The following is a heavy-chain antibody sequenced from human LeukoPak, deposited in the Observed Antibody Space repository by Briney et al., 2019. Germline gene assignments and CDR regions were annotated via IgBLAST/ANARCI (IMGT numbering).Heavy chain of an antibody. V-gene: IGHV3-23*01. CDR2: ISASGGT. CDR1: GFTFSSYD. J-gene: IGHJ3*02. CDR3: ASRLRVGATPAFDI. D-gene: IGHD1-26*01. Sequence: GGSLRLSCAASGFTFSSYDMSWVRQAPGKGLEWVSAISASGGTYYADSVKGRFTISRDNSNNTLYLQMDSMRAEDTAVYYCASRLRVGATPAFDIWGQGTMVTVSS.